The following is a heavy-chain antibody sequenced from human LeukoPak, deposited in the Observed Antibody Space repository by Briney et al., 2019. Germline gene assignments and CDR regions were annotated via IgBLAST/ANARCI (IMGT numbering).Heavy chain of an antibody. J-gene: IGHJ4*02. CDR2: IYYSGST. Sequence: SETLSLTCTVSGGSISSYYWSWIRQPPGEGLEWIGYIYYSGSTYYNPSLNSRVTISKDTSKNQFSLKLSSVTAADTAVYYCARDRPGYYGSRAYFDFWGQGTLVTVSS. CDR1: GGSISSYY. CDR3: ARDRPGYYGSRAYFDF. V-gene: IGHV4-59*12. D-gene: IGHD3-22*01.